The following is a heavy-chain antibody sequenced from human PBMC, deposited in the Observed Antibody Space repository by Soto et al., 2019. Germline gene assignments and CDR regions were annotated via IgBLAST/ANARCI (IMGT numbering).Heavy chain of an antibody. CDR3: ARAVAGTEWFDP. Sequence: EVRLVESGGGLVQPGGSLRLSCEASGFTFSDYSMNWVRQAPGKGLEWLLYITSSNSPIYYADSVKGRFTISRDNAKNSLYLQMNSLRAEDTAVYYCARAVAGTEWFDPWGQGTLVTVSS. V-gene: IGHV3-48*01. D-gene: IGHD6-19*01. CDR1: GFTFSDYS. J-gene: IGHJ5*02. CDR2: ITSSNSPI.